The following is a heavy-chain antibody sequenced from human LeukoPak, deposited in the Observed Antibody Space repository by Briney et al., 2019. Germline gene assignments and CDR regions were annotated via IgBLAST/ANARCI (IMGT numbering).Heavy chain of an antibody. Sequence: SETLSLTCAVYGGSFSGYYWSWIRQPPGKRLEWIGEINHSGSTNYNPSLKSRVTISVDTFKNQFSLKLSSVTAADTAVYYCSRLYRWFDPWGQGTLATVSS. D-gene: IGHD2-15*01. CDR2: INHSGST. CDR3: SRLYRWFDP. J-gene: IGHJ5*02. V-gene: IGHV4-34*01. CDR1: GGSFSGYY.